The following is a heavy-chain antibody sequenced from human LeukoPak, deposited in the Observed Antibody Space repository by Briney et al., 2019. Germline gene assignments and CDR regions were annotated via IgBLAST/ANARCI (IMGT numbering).Heavy chain of an antibody. CDR1: GGSISSSY. V-gene: IGHV4-59*01. CDR2: IFYNGGT. J-gene: IGHJ4*02. Sequence: SETLSLTCTVSGGSISSSYWSWIRQPPGKGLEWIGYIFYNGGTQYSPSLSSRVTISVDTSKNQFSLKLSSVTAADTAVYYCARVYSSAWYLDYWGQGTLVTVSS. CDR3: ARVYSSAWYLDY. D-gene: IGHD6-19*01.